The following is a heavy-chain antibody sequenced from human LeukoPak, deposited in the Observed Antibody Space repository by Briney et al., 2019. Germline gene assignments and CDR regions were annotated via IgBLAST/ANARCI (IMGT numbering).Heavy chain of an antibody. V-gene: IGHV4-59*08. J-gene: IGHJ4*02. Sequence: PSETLSLTCTVSGGSISSYYWSWIRQPPGKGLEWIGYIYYSGSTNYNPSLKSRVTISVDTSKNQFSLKLSSVTAADTAVYYCASWPGAWYGEDYWGQGTRVTVSS. D-gene: IGHD3-10*01. CDR2: IYYSGST. CDR1: GGSISSYY. CDR3: ASWPGAWYGEDY.